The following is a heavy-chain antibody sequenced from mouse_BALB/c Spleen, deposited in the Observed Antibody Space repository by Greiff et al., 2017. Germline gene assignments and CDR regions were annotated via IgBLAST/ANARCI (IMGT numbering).Heavy chain of an antibody. CDR2: IDPETGGT. J-gene: IGHJ3*01. Sequence: VQLQQSGAELVRPGASVTLSCKASGYTFTDYEMHWVKQTPVHGLEWIGAIDPETGGTAYNQKFKGKATLTADKSSSTAYMELRSLTSEDSAVYYCTAPTGFAYWGQGTLVTVAA. V-gene: IGHV1-15*01. CDR3: TAPTGFAY. D-gene: IGHD1-1*01. CDR1: GYTFTDYE.